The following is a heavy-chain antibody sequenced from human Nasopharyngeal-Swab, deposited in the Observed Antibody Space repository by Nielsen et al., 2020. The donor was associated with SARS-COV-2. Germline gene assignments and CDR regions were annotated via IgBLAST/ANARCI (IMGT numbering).Heavy chain of an antibody. CDR1: GFTFSSYA. D-gene: IGHD3-3*01. CDR3: ARRPTIFGVVTPSGLLGYYGMDV. Sequence: GESLKISCAASGFTFSSYAMSWVRQAPGKGLEWVSAISGSGGSTYYADSVKGRFTISRDNSKNTLYLQMNSLRAEDTAVYYCARRPTIFGVVTPSGLLGYYGMDVWGQGTTVTVSS. J-gene: IGHJ6*02. V-gene: IGHV3-23*01. CDR2: ISGSGGST.